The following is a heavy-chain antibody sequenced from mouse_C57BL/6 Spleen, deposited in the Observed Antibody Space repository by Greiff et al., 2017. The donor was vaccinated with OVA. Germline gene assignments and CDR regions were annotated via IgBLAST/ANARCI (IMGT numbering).Heavy chain of an antibody. CDR2: INPNNGGT. V-gene: IGHV1-26*01. D-gene: IGHD2-3*01. Sequence: EVQLQQSGPELVKPGASVKISCKASGYTFTDYYMNWVKQSHGKSLEWIGDINPNNGGTSYNQKFKGKATLTVDKSSSTAYMELRSLTSEDSAVYYCAREVYDGYPFAYWGQGTLVTVSA. CDR3: AREVYDGYPFAY. J-gene: IGHJ3*01. CDR1: GYTFTDYY.